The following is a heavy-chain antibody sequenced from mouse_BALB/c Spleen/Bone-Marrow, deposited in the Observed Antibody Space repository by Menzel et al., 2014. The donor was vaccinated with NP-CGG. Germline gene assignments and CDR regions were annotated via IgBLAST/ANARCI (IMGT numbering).Heavy chain of an antibody. J-gene: IGHJ3*01. CDR1: GLTFRSFG. V-gene: IGHV5-12*01. Sequence: EVHLAESGVGLVQAAGSRKLSCAASGLTFRSFGLHWVRQSPETGLEWVAYLSTGGGSTYYPDTVKGRFTISRDNAKNTLYLQMSRLKSEDTARYYCTREDYDGAGWEYWGQGNLV. CDR3: TREDYDGAGWEY. CDR2: LSTGGGST. D-gene: IGHD2-4*01.